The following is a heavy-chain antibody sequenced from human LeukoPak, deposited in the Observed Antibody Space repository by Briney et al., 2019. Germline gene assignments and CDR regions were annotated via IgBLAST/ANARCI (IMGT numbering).Heavy chain of an antibody. CDR3: AKVRDYDILTGYFPYYFDY. CDR2: ISGSGGST. J-gene: IGHJ4*02. CDR1: GFTFSSYA. V-gene: IGHV3-23*01. Sequence: GGSLRLSCAASGFTFSSYAMSWVRQAPGKGLEWVSAISGSGGSTYYTDSVKGRFTISRDNSKKTLHLEMNSLTAEDTAVYYCAKVRDYDILTGYFPYYFDYWGQGTLVTVSS. D-gene: IGHD3-9*01.